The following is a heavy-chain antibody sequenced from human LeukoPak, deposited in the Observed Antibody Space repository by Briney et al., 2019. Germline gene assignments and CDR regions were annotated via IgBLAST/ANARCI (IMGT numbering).Heavy chain of an antibody. V-gene: IGHV3-64*01. J-gene: IGHJ4*02. CDR3: ARSGSYYYPYFDF. CDR2: ISNNGGST. Sequence: GGPLRLSCAASGFTFSNYAMHWVRQAPGKGLEYVSAISNNGGSTYYANSVRGRFTLSRDNSKNTLYLQVGSLRTEDMAVYYCARSGSYYYPYFDFWGQGTLVTVSS. CDR1: GFTFSNYA. D-gene: IGHD1-26*01.